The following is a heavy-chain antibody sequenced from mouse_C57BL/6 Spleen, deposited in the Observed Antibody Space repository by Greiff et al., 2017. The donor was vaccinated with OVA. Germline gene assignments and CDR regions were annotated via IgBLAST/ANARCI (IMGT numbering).Heavy chain of an antibody. CDR2: INPGSGGT. CDR3: AIDDYYGNYFDY. CDR1: GYAFTNYL. Sequence: QVQLQQSGAELVRPGTSVKVSCKASGYAFTNYLIEWVKQRPGQGLEWIGVINPGSGGTNYNEKFKGKATLTADKSSSTAYMQLSSLTSEDSAVYYCAIDDYYGNYFDYWGQGTTLTVSS. J-gene: IGHJ2*01. V-gene: IGHV1-54*01. D-gene: IGHD1-1*02.